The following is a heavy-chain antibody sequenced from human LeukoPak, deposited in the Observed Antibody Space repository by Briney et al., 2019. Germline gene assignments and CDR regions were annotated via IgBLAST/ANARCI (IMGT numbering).Heavy chain of an antibody. V-gene: IGHV1-18*01. CDR3: ARESYCSGLYGYWFDP. D-gene: IGHD6-19*01. CDR2: ISAYNGNT. CDR1: GYTFTSYG. Sequence: VSVKVSCKASGYTFTSYGISWVRQAPGQGLEWMGWISAYNGNTNYAQKLQGRVTMTTDTSTSTAYMELRSLRSDDTAVYYCARESYCSGLYGYWFDPWGQGTLVTVSS. J-gene: IGHJ5*02.